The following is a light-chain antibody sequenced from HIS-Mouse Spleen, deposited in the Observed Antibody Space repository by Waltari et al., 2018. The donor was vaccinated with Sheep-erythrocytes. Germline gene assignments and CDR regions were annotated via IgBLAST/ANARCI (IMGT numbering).Light chain of an antibody. V-gene: IGLV3-1*01. CDR3: QAWDSSTVV. Sequence: SYELTQPPSVSVSPGQTASITCSGDKLGDKYACWYQQKPGQSPVLVIYQDIKRPSAVLERFSGSNYGNTATLIIGGTQAMDETDYYCQAWDSSTVVFGGGPKLTVL. CDR2: QDI. CDR1: KLGDKY. J-gene: IGLJ2*01.